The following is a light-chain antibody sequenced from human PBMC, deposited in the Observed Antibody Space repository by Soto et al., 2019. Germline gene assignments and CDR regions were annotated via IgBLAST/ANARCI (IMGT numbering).Light chain of an antibody. CDR1: QTVRNNY. J-gene: IGKJ4*01. V-gene: IGKV3-20*01. CDR2: DAS. CDR3: QQFSSYPLT. Sequence: EFVLTQTQGTLNLSPGERATLSCRASQTVRNNYLAWYQQKPGQAPRLLIYDASSRATGIPDRFSGGGSGTDFTLTISRLEPEDFAVYYCQQFSSYPLTFGGGTKVDIK.